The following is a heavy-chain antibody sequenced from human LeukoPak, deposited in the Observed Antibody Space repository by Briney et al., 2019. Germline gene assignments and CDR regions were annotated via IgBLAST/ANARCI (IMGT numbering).Heavy chain of an antibody. CDR1: GFTFSTYG. J-gene: IGHJ4*02. Sequence: PGGSLRLSCAASGFTFSTYGMHWVRQRPGRGLEWLAFISYDGSYKSYADSVKGRFTISRDNPKNTLSLQMNSLSSEDTAVYYCGTRGCSGGSCYSAGYWGQGTLVTVSS. CDR3: GTRGCSGGSCYSAGY. V-gene: IGHV3-30*03. D-gene: IGHD2-15*01. CDR2: ISYDGSYK.